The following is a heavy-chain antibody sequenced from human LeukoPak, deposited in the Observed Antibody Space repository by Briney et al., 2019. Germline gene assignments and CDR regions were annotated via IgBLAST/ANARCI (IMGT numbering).Heavy chain of an antibody. Sequence: GESLKISYEGSGYSFTSYWIGWVRQMPGKGLEWMGIMFPGDSDTRYSPSFQGQVTISADKSISTAYLQWSSLKASDTAMYYCARHPILHDAFDIWGQGTMVTVSS. J-gene: IGHJ3*02. CDR2: MFPGDSDT. D-gene: IGHD3-3*02. V-gene: IGHV5-51*01. CDR3: ARHPILHDAFDI. CDR1: GYSFTSYW.